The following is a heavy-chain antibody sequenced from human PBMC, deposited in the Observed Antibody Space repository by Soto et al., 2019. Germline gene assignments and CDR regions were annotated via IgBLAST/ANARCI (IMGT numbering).Heavy chain of an antibody. Sequence: QVQLVQSGAEAKKPGSSVKVSCKTSGGTFSSYAISWVRQATGQGLEWMGGIVPLFRTTNYAQKFQGRVTITADTSTYTEYMELSGLRSGSTAVYYCARGGYSSTWAKLMDRSCLDVWGQVTTVTVSS. J-gene: IGHJ6*02. CDR2: IVPLFRTT. CDR3: ARGGYSSTWAKLMDRSCLDV. V-gene: IGHV1-69*06. CDR1: GGTFSSYA. D-gene: IGHD6-13*01.